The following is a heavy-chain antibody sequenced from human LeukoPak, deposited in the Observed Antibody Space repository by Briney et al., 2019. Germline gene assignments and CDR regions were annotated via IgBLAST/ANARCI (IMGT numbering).Heavy chain of an antibody. D-gene: IGHD3-22*01. CDR2: ISGSGGST. V-gene: IGHV3-23*01. CDR1: GFTFSSYA. Sequence: GGSLRLSCAASGFTFSSYAMSWVRQALGKGLEWVSAISGSGGSTYYADSVKGRFTISRDNSKNTLYLQMNSLRAEDTAVYYCAKRGSSSGRAGAFDIWGQGTMVTVSS. CDR3: AKRGSSSGRAGAFDI. J-gene: IGHJ3*02.